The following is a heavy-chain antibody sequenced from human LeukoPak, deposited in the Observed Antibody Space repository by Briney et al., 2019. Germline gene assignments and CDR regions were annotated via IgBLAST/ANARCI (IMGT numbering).Heavy chain of an antibody. CDR2: ISSSGSTI. CDR1: GFTFSNYW. Sequence: GGSLRLSCAASGFTFSNYWMHWVRQAPGKGLEWVSYISSSGSTIYYADSVKGRFTISRDNAKNSLYLQMNSLRAEDTAVYYCARLKGRCSGGSCYSIYYYYYMDVWGKGTTVTISS. J-gene: IGHJ6*03. CDR3: ARLKGRCSGGSCYSIYYYYYMDV. D-gene: IGHD2-15*01. V-gene: IGHV3-11*01.